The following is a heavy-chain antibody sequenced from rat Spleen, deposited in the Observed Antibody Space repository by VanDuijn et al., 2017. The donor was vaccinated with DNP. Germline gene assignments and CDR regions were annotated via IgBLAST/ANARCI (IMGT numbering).Heavy chain of an antibody. CDR1: GFILSDYN. V-gene: IGHV5-22*01. D-gene: IGHD1-4*01. CDR3: ARHVLPLRVWDY. J-gene: IGHJ2*01. CDR2: ISYDGGSN. Sequence: EVQLVESGGGLVQPGRSLKLSCAASGFILSDYNMAWVRQAPKKGLEWVAYISYDGGSNYNGDSVKGRFTISRDNVKSTLYLQMNSLRSEDMATYYCARHVLPLRVWDYWGQGVMVTVSS.